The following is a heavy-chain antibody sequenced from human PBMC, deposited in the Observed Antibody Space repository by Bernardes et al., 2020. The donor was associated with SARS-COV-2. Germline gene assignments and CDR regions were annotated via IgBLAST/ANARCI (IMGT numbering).Heavy chain of an antibody. Sequence: ASVKVSCKASGYMFKMYGISWVRQAPGQGLEWLGWISAYNGKTNFAQNFQGRVTMTTDTSTSTAYMELRGLRSDDTAVYYCAKGRQYDIVTGFLEPFYYYYGMDVWGQGTTVTVSS. CDR1: GYMFKMYG. D-gene: IGHD3-9*01. V-gene: IGHV1-18*04. CDR2: ISAYNGKT. J-gene: IGHJ6*02. CDR3: AKGRQYDIVTGFLEPFYYYYGMDV.